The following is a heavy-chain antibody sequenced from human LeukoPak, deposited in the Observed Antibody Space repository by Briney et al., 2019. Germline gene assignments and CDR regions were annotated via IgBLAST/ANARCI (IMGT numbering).Heavy chain of an antibody. CDR2: IYYSGST. CDR3: ARGRPYSGGYHLDY. J-gene: IGHJ4*02. V-gene: IGHV4-39*01. CDR1: DDSSRSDNYY. D-gene: IGHD1-26*01. Sequence: SETLSLTCTISDDSSRSDNYYGGWVRQPPGKGLEWIGNIYYSGSTYYNPSLKSRVTMSEDTSKNQFLSKLNSVTAADTAVYYCARGRPYSGGYHLDYWGQGTLVTVSA.